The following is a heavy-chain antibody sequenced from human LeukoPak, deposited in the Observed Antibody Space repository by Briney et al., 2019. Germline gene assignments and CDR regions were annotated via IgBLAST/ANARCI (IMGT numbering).Heavy chain of an antibody. CDR2: IYYSGST. V-gene: IGHV4-59*01. CDR1: GGSISSSY. J-gene: IGHJ4*02. CDR3: ARAPHYGANDC. D-gene: IGHD4-17*01. Sequence: SETLSLTCTVSGGSISSSYWSWIRQPPGKGLEWIGYIYYSGSTNYNPSLKSRVTISVDTSKNRFSLKLGSVTAADTAVYYCARAPHYGANDCWGQGTLVTVSS.